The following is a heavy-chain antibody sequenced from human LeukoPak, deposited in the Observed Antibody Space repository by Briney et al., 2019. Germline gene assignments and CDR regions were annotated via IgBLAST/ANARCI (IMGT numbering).Heavy chain of an antibody. J-gene: IGHJ6*02. D-gene: IGHD5-18*01. CDR3: ARDGGYSYGPREDYYYGMDV. Sequence: ASVKVSCKASGYTFTSYGISWVRQAPGQGLEWMGWINPNSGGTNYAQKFQGWVTMTRDTSISTAYMELSRLRSDDTAVYYCARDGGYSYGPREDYYYGMDVWGQGTTVTVSS. CDR1: GYTFTSYG. CDR2: INPNSGGT. V-gene: IGHV1-2*04.